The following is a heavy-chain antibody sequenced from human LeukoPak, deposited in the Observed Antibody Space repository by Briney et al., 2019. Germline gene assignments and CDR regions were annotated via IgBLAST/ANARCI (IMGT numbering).Heavy chain of an antibody. CDR1: GFTFSSYG. CDR3: AKETVWAFDY. CDR2: INGSGGST. J-gene: IGHJ4*02. V-gene: IGHV3-23*01. D-gene: IGHD4-11*01. Sequence: GGSLRLSCAASGFTFSSYGMSWVRQAPGKGLEWVSAINGSGGSTYYADSVKGRFTISRDTSKNTLYLQMNSLRAEDTAVYYCAKETVWAFDYWGQGTLVTVSS.